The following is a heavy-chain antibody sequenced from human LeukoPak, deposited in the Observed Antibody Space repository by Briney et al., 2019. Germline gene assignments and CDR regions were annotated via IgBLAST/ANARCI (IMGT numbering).Heavy chain of an antibody. Sequence: ASVKVSCKASGGTFSSYAISWVRQAPGQGLEWMGGIIPIFGTANYAQKFQGRVTITADESTSTAYMELSSLRSEDTAVYYCASRPAGGYYPYYYYYGMDVWGQGTTVTVSS. CDR3: ASRPAGGYYPYYYYYGMDV. J-gene: IGHJ6*02. V-gene: IGHV1-69*13. CDR2: IIPIFGTA. CDR1: GGTFSSYA. D-gene: IGHD3-22*01.